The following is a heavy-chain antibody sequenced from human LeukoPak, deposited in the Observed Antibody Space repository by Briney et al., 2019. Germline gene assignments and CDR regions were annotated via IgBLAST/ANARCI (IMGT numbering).Heavy chain of an antibody. J-gene: IGHJ3*02. D-gene: IGHD3-22*01. CDR3: AKESHYYDSSGYYYGLRGAFDI. V-gene: IGHV3-9*01. Sequence: PGGSLRLSCAASGFTFDDYAMHWVRQAPRKGLEWVSGISWNSGSIGYADSVKGRFTISRDNAKNTLYLHMNSLRAEDTALYYCAKESHYYDSSGYYYGLRGAFDIWGQGTMVTVSS. CDR1: GFTFDDYA. CDR2: ISWNSGSI.